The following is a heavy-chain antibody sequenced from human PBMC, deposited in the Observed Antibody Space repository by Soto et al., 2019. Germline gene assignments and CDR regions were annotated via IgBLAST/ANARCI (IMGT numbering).Heavy chain of an antibody. J-gene: IGHJ6*02. CDR2: INPKTAAT. V-gene: IGHV1-2*02. CDR1: GYSFSDYF. D-gene: IGHD1-26*01. Sequence: QVQLVQSGAEVKKSGASVKVSCKPSGYSFSDYFIQWVRQAPGQGLEWVAWINPKTAATNYAKKCQGRVSLTWYTSSAPAYMELTRLRPDDTAVYYCARIKWGLNYYNGMDVWGQGTTVIVSS. CDR3: ARIKWGLNYYNGMDV.